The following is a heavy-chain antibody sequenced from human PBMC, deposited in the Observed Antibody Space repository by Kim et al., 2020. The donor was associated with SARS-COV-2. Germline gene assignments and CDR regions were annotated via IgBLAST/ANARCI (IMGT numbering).Heavy chain of an antibody. V-gene: IGHV4-34*01. Sequence: SETLSLTCAVYGGSFSGYYWSWIRQPPGKGLEWIGEINHSGSTNYNPSLKSRVTISVDTSKNQFSLKLSSVTAADTAVYYCARKNRWWEPDLDYWGQGTLVTVSS. CDR1: GGSFSGYY. CDR2: INHSGST. CDR3: ARKNRWWEPDLDY. J-gene: IGHJ4*02. D-gene: IGHD2-15*01.